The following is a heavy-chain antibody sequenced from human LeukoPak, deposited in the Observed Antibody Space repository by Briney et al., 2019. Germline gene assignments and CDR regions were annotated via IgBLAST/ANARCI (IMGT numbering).Heavy chain of an antibody. V-gene: IGHV3-48*01. CDR2: ISINTISI. CDR3: AREPTYSSSWYTNCDY. J-gene: IGHJ4*02. Sequence: GGTLRLSCAASGFTFSNYNINWVRQAPGKGREWVSYISINTISIYYADSVKRRFTISSDNAKNQLYLQMNSLSAEDTAVYYCAREPTYSSSWYTNCDYWGQGTLVTVSS. D-gene: IGHD6-13*01. CDR1: GFTFSNYN.